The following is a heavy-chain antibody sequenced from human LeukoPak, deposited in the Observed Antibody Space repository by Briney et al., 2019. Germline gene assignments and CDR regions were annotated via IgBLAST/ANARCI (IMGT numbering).Heavy chain of an antibody. CDR2: INPNSGGT. D-gene: IGHD3-10*01. CDR1: GYTFTGYY. Sequence: ASVKVSCKASGYTFTGYYMHWVRQAPGQGLEWMGWINPNSGGTNYAQKSQGRVTMTRDTSVSTAYMELSRLRSDDTAVYYCARGGSGSGYLYYFDSWDQGTLVSVSS. J-gene: IGHJ4*02. V-gene: IGHV1-2*02. CDR3: ARGGSGSGYLYYFDS.